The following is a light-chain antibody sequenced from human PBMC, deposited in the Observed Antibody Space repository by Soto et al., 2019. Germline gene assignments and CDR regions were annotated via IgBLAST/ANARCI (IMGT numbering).Light chain of an antibody. CDR3: QKYVGAPWT. Sequence: DIQMTQSPSSLSASVGDSVTITCRASEDISIFLAWYHQRPGKAPNLLVYSAIALQSGVPSRFSGSGAGTHFTPTISGLLPEDFGTYYCQKYVGAPWTFGPGTKVE. J-gene: IGKJ1*01. V-gene: IGKV1-27*01. CDR2: SAI. CDR1: EDISIF.